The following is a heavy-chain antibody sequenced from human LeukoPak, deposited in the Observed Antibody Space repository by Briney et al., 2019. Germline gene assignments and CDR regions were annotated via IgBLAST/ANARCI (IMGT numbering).Heavy chain of an antibody. CDR1: GGSISSSNW. V-gene: IGHV4-4*02. Sequence: SETLSLTCAVSGGSISSSNWWSWVRQPPGKGLEWIGEIYHSGSTNYNPSLKSRVTISLATSKTQFSLKLSSVTAADTAVYYCARATVRGSPDYWGQGTLVTVSS. D-gene: IGHD4-11*01. CDR3: ARATVRGSPDY. J-gene: IGHJ4*02. CDR2: IYHSGST.